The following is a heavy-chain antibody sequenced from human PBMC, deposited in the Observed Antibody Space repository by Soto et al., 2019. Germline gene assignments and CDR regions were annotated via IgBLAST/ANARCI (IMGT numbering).Heavy chain of an antibody. CDR1: GFIFSPFW. D-gene: IGHD2-21*01. V-gene: IGHV3-7*01. Sequence: EVQLVESGGGLVQPGGSLRLSCATSGFIFSPFWMSWVRQAPGKGLEWVATISGDGSDKFYVDSVKGRFTISRDNALNSLFLHLTSLRDEDTAVYYWAREDWHRFDPLGQGTLVTVSS. J-gene: IGHJ5*02. CDR2: ISGDGSDK. CDR3: AREDWHRFDP.